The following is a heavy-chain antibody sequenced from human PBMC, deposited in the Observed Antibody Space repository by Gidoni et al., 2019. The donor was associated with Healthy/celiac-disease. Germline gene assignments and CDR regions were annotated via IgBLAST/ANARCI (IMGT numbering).Heavy chain of an antibody. CDR3: ARAPDPYSGYDYGAYYFDY. V-gene: IGHV3-66*01. Sequence: EVQLVESGGGLVQPGGSLRLSCAASGFTVSSNYIRGVRQAPGKGLEWFSVIDSGGSTYYADSVKGRFTISRDNSKNTLYLQMNSLRAEDTAVYYCARAPDPYSGYDYGAYYFDYWGQGTLVTVSS. CDR1: GFTVSSNY. CDR2: IDSGGST. D-gene: IGHD5-12*01. J-gene: IGHJ4*02.